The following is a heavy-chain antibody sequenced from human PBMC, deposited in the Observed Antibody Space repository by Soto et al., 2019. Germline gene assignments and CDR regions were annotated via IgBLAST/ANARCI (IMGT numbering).Heavy chain of an antibody. J-gene: IGHJ5*01. Sequence: EVQLVESGGGLVKPGGSLRLSCAASGFTFSDYTMNWVRQAPGKGLEWVSSISSGSTYIHYADSVKGRFTISRDNAENSXSXXMNSLRAEDTAMYYCARDGRQPYYYDTAGFYWFDSWGQGTLVTVSS. V-gene: IGHV3-21*01. CDR3: ARDGRQPYYYDTAGFYWFDS. D-gene: IGHD3-22*01. CDR1: GFTFSDYT. CDR2: ISSGSTYI.